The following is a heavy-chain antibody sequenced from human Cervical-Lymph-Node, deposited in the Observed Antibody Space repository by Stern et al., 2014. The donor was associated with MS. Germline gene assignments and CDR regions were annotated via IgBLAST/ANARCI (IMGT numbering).Heavy chain of an antibody. V-gene: IGHV1-69*01. Sequence: VQLVQSGAEVKKPGSSVKVSCKASGGTFSSYAISLVRQAPGQGLEWMGGVIPIFGTANYAQKFKGRVTITADESTSTAYMELSSLRSEDTAVYYCARTLYGGYPHNYYYYGMDVWGQGTTVTVSS. D-gene: IGHD5-12*01. CDR2: VIPIFGTA. J-gene: IGHJ6*02. CDR3: ARTLYGGYPHNYYYYGMDV. CDR1: GGTFSSYA.